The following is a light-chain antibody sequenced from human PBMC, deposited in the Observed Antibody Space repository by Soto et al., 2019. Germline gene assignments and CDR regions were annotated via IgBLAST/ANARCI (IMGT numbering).Light chain of an antibody. V-gene: IGLV2-11*01. Sequence: QSALTQPRSVSGSPGQSVTISCTGTSSDVGGYNYVSWYQQHPGKAPKLMIYDVSKRPSGVPDRSSGSKSGNTASLTISGLQAEDEADYYCCSYAGSYPYVFGTGTKLTVL. J-gene: IGLJ1*01. CDR1: SSDVGGYNY. CDR3: CSYAGSYPYV. CDR2: DVS.